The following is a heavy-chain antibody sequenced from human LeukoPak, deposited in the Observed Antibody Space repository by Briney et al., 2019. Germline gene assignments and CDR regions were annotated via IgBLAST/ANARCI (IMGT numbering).Heavy chain of an antibody. Sequence: PSETLSLTCTVSGGSISSSSYSWGWIRLPPGKGLEGIGNIYYSGSTYYNPSLKSRVTISVDTSKNQFSLKLSSVTAADTAVYYCARQPRIFGSPSDIWGQGTMVTVSS. J-gene: IGHJ3*02. D-gene: IGHD3-3*01. CDR3: ARQPRIFGSPSDI. CDR2: IYYSGST. V-gene: IGHV4-39*01. CDR1: GGSISSSSYS.